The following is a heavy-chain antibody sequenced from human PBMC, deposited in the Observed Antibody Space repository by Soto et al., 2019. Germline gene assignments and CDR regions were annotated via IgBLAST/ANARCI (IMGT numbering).Heavy chain of an antibody. CDR2: LDPEDGKT. CDR3: ATPSSHDTSGYYYALDY. J-gene: IGHJ4*02. Sequence: QVQLVQSGAEVKKPGASVKVSCKVSGYTLSDSSMHWVRQAPGKGLEWMGRLDPEDGKTIYSQKFQGRVTMTEDTSTDTAYMELSSLRSEDSALYYCATPSSHDTSGYYYALDYWGQGTLVTVSS. CDR1: GYTLSDSS. D-gene: IGHD3-22*01. V-gene: IGHV1-24*01.